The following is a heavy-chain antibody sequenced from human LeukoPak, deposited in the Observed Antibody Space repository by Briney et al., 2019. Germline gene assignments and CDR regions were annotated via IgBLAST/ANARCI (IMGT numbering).Heavy chain of an antibody. V-gene: IGHV1-18*01. CDR2: ISAYNGNT. J-gene: IGHJ6*03. CDR3: ARVGSGQSRYYYYYMDV. CDR1: GYTFTSYG. Sequence: ASVKVSCKASGYTFTSYGISWVRQAPGQGLEWRGWISAYNGNTNYAQKLQGGVTMTTDTSTSTAYMELRSLRSDDTAVYYCARVGSGQSRYYYYYMDVWGKGTTVTISS. D-gene: IGHD6-19*01.